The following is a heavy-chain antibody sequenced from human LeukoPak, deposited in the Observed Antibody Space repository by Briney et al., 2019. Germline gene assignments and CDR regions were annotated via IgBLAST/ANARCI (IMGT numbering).Heavy chain of an antibody. J-gene: IGHJ5*02. CDR2: MYHSGST. CDR1: GYSISSGHY. V-gene: IGHV4-38-2*02. Sequence: SETLSLTCTVSGYSISSGHYWGWIRQPPGKGLEWIGSMYHSGSTYYNPPLKSRVTISEDTSKNQFFLQLNSVTPEDTAVYYCVRESAYDSDWVTRWFDPWGQGTLVTVSS. D-gene: IGHD6-19*01. CDR3: VRESAYDSDWVTRWFDP.